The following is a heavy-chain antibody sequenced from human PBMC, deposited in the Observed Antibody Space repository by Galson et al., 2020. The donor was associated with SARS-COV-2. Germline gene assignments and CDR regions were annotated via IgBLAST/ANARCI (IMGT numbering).Heavy chain of an antibody. J-gene: IGHJ4*02. CDR1: GFTFSSYW. V-gene: IGHV3-74*01. CDR3: ARGDMRNDYFDY. Sequence: GGSLRLSCAASGFTFSSYWMHWVRQAPGKGLVWVSRIYSEGSSPSYADSVKGRFTISGDNAKNTLYLQMNSLRAEDTAVYYCARGDMRNDYFDYWGQGTLVTVSS. D-gene: IGHD3-16*01. CDR2: IYSEGSSP.